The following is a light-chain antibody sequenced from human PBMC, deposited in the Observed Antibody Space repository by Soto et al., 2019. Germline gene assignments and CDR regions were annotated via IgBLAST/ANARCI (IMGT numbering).Light chain of an antibody. Sequence: DVVMTQSPLSLPVTLGQPASISCRSSQSLVFSDGNTYLNWFQQRPGQSPRRLIYNVSNRHSGVPDRFSGSGSDTNFPLKISRVEAEDVGVYYCMQAKSWTFGQGTKVEIK. CDR3: MQAKSWT. CDR2: NVS. V-gene: IGKV2-30*01. J-gene: IGKJ1*01. CDR1: QSLVFSDGNTY.